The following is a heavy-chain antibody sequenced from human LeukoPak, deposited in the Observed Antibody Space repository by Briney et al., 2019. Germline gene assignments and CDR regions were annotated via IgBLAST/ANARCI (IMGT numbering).Heavy chain of an antibody. Sequence: SETPSLTCTVSGGSISSYYWSWIRQPAGKGLEWIGRIYTSSSTNYNPTLKSRVTISADTSKNQLSLKLISVTAAETAVYYCARRMAFDIWGQGTMVTVSS. CDR2: IYTSSST. D-gene: IGHD2-8*01. CDR3: ARRMAFDI. J-gene: IGHJ3*02. V-gene: IGHV4-4*07. CDR1: GGSISSYY.